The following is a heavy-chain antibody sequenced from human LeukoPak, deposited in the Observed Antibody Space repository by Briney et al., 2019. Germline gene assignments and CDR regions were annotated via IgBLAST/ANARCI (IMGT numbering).Heavy chain of an antibody. V-gene: IGHV3-23*01. CDR3: ARRTDTGGNNFNS. Sequence: GGSLRLSCATSGFTFRLYAMTWVRQAPGKGLEWVSAISGSGGGTYYTDSVKGRFTISRDNSNNVLFLQMNSLTVDDSAVYFCARRTDTGGNNFNSWGQGTLVTVSS. CDR1: GFTFRLYA. D-gene: IGHD2-8*02. J-gene: IGHJ4*02. CDR2: ISGSGGGT.